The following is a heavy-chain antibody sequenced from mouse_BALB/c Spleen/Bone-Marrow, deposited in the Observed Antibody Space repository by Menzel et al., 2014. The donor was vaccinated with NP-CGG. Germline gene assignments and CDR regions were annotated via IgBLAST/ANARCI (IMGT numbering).Heavy chain of an antibody. CDR2: ISYSGST. V-gene: IGHV3-2*02. Sequence: EVNLVESGPGLVKPSQPLSLTCTVTGYSITSDYSWNWIRQFPGNKLEWMGYISYSGSTSYNPSLKSRISITRDTSKNQFFLQLNSVTTEDTATYYCARGTLYWGQGTTLTVSS. CDR3: ARGTLY. CDR1: GYSITSDYS. J-gene: IGHJ2*01.